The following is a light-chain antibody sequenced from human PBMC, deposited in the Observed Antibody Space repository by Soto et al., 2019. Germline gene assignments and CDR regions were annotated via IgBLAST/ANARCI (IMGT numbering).Light chain of an antibody. Sequence: EIVLTQSPAILSLSPGERATLSCRASQSVSSQLAWYQQKPGQAPRLLIYDASNRATGIPARFSGTGSGTDFTLTINSLEPEDFAVYYCQQRSNWPQLTFGGGTKVDIK. CDR3: QQRSNWPQLT. J-gene: IGKJ4*01. CDR1: QSVSSQ. V-gene: IGKV3-11*01. CDR2: DAS.